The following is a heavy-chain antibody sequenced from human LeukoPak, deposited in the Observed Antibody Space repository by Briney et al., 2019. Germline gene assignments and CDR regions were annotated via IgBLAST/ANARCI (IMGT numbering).Heavy chain of an antibody. D-gene: IGHD3-10*01. J-gene: IGHJ6*02. CDR3: TRAPSGTYGYYGMDV. Sequence: SETLSLTCTVSGGSIRSFHWSWVRQPPGKGLEWIGYIYYGGSTKYNPSLMSRLTISVDTSKNQFSLRLSSVTAADTAVYYCTRAPSGTYGYYGMDVWGQGTTVIVSS. V-gene: IGHV4-59*08. CDR1: GGSIRSFH. CDR2: IYYGGST.